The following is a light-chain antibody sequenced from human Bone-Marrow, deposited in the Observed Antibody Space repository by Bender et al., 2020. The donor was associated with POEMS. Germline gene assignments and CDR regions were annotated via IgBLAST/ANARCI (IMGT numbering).Light chain of an antibody. V-gene: IGLV2-8*01. CDR3: SSYTSSSSL. CDR2: DVST. Sequence: QSALTQPPSASGSPGQSVTISCTGTSSDVGDHNYVSWYQHHPGRAPKLLIYDVSTSGPSGVPDRFFGSKSGNTATLTIDGLQAEDEAAYYCSSYTSSSSLFGAGTKLTVL. CDR1: SSDVGDHNY. J-gene: IGLJ3*02.